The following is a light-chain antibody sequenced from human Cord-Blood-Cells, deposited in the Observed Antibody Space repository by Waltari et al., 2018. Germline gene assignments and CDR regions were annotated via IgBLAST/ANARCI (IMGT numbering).Light chain of an antibody. J-gene: IGKJ4*01. V-gene: IGKV3-11*01. CDR2: DAS. CDR1: QSVSSY. CDR3: QQRSNWPPLT. Sequence: EIVLTQSPATLSLSPGERATLSCRASQSVSSYLAWYQQKPGQAPRLLIYDASNRATGIPARFSGSGSGTDFTLTISSLEPEDVAVYYCQQRSNWPPLTFGGG.